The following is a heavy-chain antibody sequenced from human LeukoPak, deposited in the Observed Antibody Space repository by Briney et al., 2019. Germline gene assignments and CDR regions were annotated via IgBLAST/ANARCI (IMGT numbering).Heavy chain of an antibody. J-gene: IGHJ5*02. CDR3: ARGLGSYNWNDGGVWFDP. CDR2: IYYSGST. CDR1: GGSISSYY. D-gene: IGHD1-1*01. V-gene: IGHV4-59*01. Sequence: SETLSLTCTVSGGSISSYYWSWIRQPPGKGVEWIGYIYYSGSTNYNPSLKSRVTISVDTSKNQFSLKLSSVTAADTAVYYCARGLGSYNWNDGGVWFDPWGQGTLVTVSS.